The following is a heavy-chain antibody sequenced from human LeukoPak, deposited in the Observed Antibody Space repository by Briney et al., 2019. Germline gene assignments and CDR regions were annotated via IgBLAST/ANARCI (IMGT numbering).Heavy chain of an antibody. D-gene: IGHD6-13*01. CDR2: FDPEDGET. J-gene: IGHJ6*03. V-gene: IGHV1-24*01. CDR3: ATGWQLVGQGNYYYYMDV. CDR1: GYTLTEVS. Sequence: GASVKVSCKISGYTLTEVSMHWVRQAPGKGLEWMGRFDPEDGETLSAQRFQGRLTMTEDTSTDTAYMELSSLRSEDTAVYYCATGWQLVGQGNYYYYMDVWGKGTTVTVSS.